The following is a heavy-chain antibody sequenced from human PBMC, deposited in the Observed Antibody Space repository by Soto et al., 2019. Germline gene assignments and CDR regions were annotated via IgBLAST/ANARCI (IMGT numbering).Heavy chain of an antibody. CDR1: SDSITSSNW. Sequence: QVKLQESGPGLVKPSGTLSLTCAVSSDSITSSNWWSWVRQSPGKGLEWIGELSHSGSTNYIPSLKSRVTISVDKSRNQFSLRLNSVTAADTAVYYCARNRYGGYDFDYWGQGTLVTVSS. D-gene: IGHD5-12*01. CDR2: LSHSGST. J-gene: IGHJ4*02. CDR3: ARNRYGGYDFDY. V-gene: IGHV4-4*02.